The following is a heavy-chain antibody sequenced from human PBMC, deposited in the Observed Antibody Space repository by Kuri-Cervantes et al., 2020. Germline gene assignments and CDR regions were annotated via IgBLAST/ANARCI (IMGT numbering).Heavy chain of an antibody. CDR3: ARGGGRYNWNYGGGWFDP. J-gene: IGHJ5*02. D-gene: IGHD1-7*01. V-gene: IGHV4-4*02. CDR1: GASISSNNW. Sequence: SETLSLTCAVSGASISSNNWWTWVRQPPGKGLEWIGEIYHAGNTNYNPSLESRVTISVDTSKNQFSLKLSSVTAADTAVYYCARGGGRYNWNYGGGWFDPWGQGTLVTDSS. CDR2: IYHAGNT.